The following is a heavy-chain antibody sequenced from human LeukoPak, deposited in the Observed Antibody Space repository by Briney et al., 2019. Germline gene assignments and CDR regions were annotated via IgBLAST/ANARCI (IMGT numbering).Heavy chain of an antibody. V-gene: IGHV3-74*01. CDR2: INSDGSST. D-gene: IGHD2-15*01. CDR3: AKHPPRKWGIVVVVAATYVDY. Sequence: PGGSLRLSCAASGFTFSSYWMHWVRQAPGKGLVWVSRINSDGSSTSYADSVKGRFTISRDNAKNTLYLQMNSLRAEDTAVYYCAKHPPRKWGIVVVVAATYVDYWGQGTLVTVSS. CDR1: GFTFSSYW. J-gene: IGHJ4*02.